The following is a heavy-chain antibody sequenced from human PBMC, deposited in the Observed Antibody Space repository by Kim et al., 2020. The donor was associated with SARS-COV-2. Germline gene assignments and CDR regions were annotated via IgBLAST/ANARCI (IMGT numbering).Heavy chain of an antibody. D-gene: IGHD2-8*01. CDR2: ISSSSSDT. CDR3: ARDRGVLMVYAIQDY. V-gene: IGHV3-11*05. CDR1: GFTFSDYY. Sequence: GGSLRLSCAASGFTFSDYYMSWIRQAPGKGLEWVSYISSSSSDTNYADSVKGRFTISRDNAKNSLYLQMNSLRAEDTAVYYCARDRGVLMVYAIQDYWGQGTLVTVSS. J-gene: IGHJ4*02.